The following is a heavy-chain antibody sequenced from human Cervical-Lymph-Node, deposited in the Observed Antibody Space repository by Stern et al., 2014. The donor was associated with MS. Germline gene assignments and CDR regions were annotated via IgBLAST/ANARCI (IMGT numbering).Heavy chain of an antibody. V-gene: IGHV1-2*06. CDR2: LTPNSDDP. CDR1: GYDFTGFF. D-gene: IGHD2/OR15-2a*01. CDR3: AREATRIIVGIDY. Sequence: VQLVQSGAKMKKPGASVRVSCKASGYDFTGFFIHLVRQVPGQRLEWMGRLTPNSDDPTYAQNFQDRVTLTRDTSIGTAYLELSRLTSADTAVYYCAREATRIIVGIDYWGQGTPVTVSS. J-gene: IGHJ4*02.